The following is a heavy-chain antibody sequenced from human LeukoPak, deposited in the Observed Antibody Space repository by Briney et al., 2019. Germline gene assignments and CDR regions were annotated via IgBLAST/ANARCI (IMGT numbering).Heavy chain of an antibody. CDR3: AKVSYDSSGSYFSLDY. CDR1: GFTFDDYA. Sequence: GGSLRLSCAASGFTFDDYAMHWVRQAPGKGLEWVSGISWNSVDIGYGDSVKGRFTISRDNAKNSLFLQMNSLRADDTALYYCAKVSYDSSGSYFSLDYWGQGTLVTVSS. CDR2: ISWNSVDI. V-gene: IGHV3-9*01. J-gene: IGHJ4*02. D-gene: IGHD3-22*01.